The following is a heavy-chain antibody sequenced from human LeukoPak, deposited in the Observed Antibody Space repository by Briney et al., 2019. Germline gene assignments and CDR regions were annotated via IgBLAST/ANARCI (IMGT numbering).Heavy chain of an antibody. CDR2: IYYSGST. V-gene: IGHV4-61*01. D-gene: IGHD4-17*01. CDR1: GGSVSSGSYY. Sequence: SETLSLTCTVSGGSVSSGSYYRSWIRQPPGKGLGWIGYIYYSGSTNYNPSLKSRVTVSVDTSKNQFSLKLSSVTAADTAVYYCARDHHGDYYYYGMDVWGQGTTVTVSS. J-gene: IGHJ6*02. CDR3: ARDHHGDYYYYGMDV.